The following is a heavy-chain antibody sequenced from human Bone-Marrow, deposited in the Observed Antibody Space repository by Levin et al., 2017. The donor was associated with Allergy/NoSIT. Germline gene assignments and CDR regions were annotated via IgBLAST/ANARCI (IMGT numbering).Heavy chain of an antibody. D-gene: IGHD3-16*01. CDR1: GFSFSSFA. Sequence: HPGGSLRLSCVGSGFSFSSFAMSWVRQAPGKGLEWVSSISGSGDSASYADSVKGRFTISRDNSKKTVYLLMNNPRGEDTAVYFCAKERVFRVYYFDDWGPGTLATVSS. CDR3: AKERVFRVYYFDD. J-gene: IGHJ4*02. V-gene: IGHV3-23*01. CDR2: ISGSGDSA.